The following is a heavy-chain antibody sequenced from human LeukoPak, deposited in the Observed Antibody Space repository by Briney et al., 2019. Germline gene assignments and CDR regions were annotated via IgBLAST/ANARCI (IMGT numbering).Heavy chain of an antibody. V-gene: IGHV4-4*07. CDR1: GGSISSYY. J-gene: IGHJ4*02. CDR2: IYTSGST. Sequence: PSETLSLTCTVSGGSISSYYWSWIRQPAGKGLEWIGRIYTSGSTNYNPSLKSRVTMSVDTSKNQFSLKLSSVTAADTAVYYCAKDWSSIAARSPPGYWGQGTLVTVSS. CDR3: AKDWSSIAARSPPGY. D-gene: IGHD6-6*01.